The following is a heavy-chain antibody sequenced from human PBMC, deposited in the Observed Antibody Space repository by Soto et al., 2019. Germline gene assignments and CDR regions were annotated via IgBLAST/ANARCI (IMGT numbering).Heavy chain of an antibody. CDR3: ARASPTVVTYKWFDP. V-gene: IGHV4-59*01. CDR2: IYYSGST. D-gene: IGHD4-17*01. Sequence: SETLSLTCTVSGGSISSYYWSWIRQPPGKGLEWIGYIYYSGSTNYNPSLKSRVTISVDTSKNQFSLKLSSVTAADTAVYYCARASPTVVTYKWFDPWGQGTLVTVSS. J-gene: IGHJ5*02. CDR1: GGSISSYY.